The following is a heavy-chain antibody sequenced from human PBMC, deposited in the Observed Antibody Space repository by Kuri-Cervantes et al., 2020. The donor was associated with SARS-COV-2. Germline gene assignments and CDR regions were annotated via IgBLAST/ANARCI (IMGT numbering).Heavy chain of an antibody. J-gene: IGHJ3*02. D-gene: IGHD2-2*01. CDR3: ARGRRIVVVPAASPPTLSPFDI. V-gene: IGHV4-38-2*01. Sequence: CAVSGYSISSGYYWGWIRQPPGKGLEWIGSIYHSGSTYYNPSLKSRVTISVDTSKNQFSLKLSSVTAADTAVYYCARGRRIVVVPAASPPTLSPFDIWGQGTMVTVSS. CDR2: IYHSGST. CDR1: GYSISSGYY.